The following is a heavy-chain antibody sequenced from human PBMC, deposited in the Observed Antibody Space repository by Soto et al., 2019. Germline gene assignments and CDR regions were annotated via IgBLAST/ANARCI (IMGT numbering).Heavy chain of an antibody. J-gene: IGHJ3*02. CDR3: ARPRDAWGGAFDI. CDR2: IYYSGST. V-gene: IGHV4-39*01. Sequence: QLQLQESGPGLVKPSETLSLTCTVSGGSISSSSYYWGWIRQPPGKGLEWIGSIYYSGSTYYNPSLKSRVTISVDTSKNQFSLKLSSVTAADTAVYYCARPRDAWGGAFDIWGQGTMVTVSS. CDR1: GGSISSSSYY. D-gene: IGHD3-10*01.